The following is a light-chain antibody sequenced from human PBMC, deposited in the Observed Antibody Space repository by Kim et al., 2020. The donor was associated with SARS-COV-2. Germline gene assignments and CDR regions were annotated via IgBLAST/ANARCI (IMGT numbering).Light chain of an antibody. CDR3: QQRTDWPLT. Sequence: EIVLTQSPATLSLSPGERATLSCRASQSISSFLGWYQQKPGQAPRLLIYDASNRATGIPARFSGSGSGTDFTLTINSLEPEDFAVYYCQQRTDWPLTFGGGTKLEI. J-gene: IGKJ4*01. CDR1: QSISSF. V-gene: IGKV3-11*01. CDR2: DAS.